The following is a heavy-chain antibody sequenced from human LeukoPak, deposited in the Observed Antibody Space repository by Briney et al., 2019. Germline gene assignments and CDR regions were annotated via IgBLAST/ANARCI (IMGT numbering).Heavy chain of an antibody. D-gene: IGHD6-13*01. CDR2: IWFDGSVK. V-gene: IGHV3-33*08. CDR1: GFTFNTYG. CDR3: AREWQGGIAAAGTRIEGDY. Sequence: GGSLRLSCAASGFTFNTYGMHWVRQAPGQGLEWVAAIWFDGSVKHYSDAVKGRFTISRDNSLNTLYLQMNSLRVEDTAIYYCAREWQGGIAAAGTRIEGDYWGQGTLVAVSS. J-gene: IGHJ4*02.